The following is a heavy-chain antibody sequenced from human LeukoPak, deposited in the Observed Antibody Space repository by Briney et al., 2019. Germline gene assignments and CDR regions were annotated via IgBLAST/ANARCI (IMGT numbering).Heavy chain of an antibody. Sequence: SQTLSLTCTVSDGSISSGDYYWSWIRQPPGKGLEWIGYIYYSGSTYYNPSLKSRVTISVDTSKNQFSLKLSSVTAADTAVYYCARVLFLEWALNWCDPCGQGTLVTVSS. CDR1: DGSISSGDYY. CDR2: IYYSGST. D-gene: IGHD3-3*01. V-gene: IGHV4-30-4*08. CDR3: ARVLFLEWALNWCDP. J-gene: IGHJ5*02.